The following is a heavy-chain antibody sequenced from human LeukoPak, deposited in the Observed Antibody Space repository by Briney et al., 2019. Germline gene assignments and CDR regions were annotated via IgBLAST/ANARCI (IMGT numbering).Heavy chain of an antibody. CDR1: GYTFTGYY. J-gene: IGHJ4*02. CDR3: ARVLTPPGGL. CDR2: INPNSGGT. D-gene: IGHD4/OR15-4a*01. Sequence: ASVKVSCKASGYTFTGYYMHWVRQAPGQGLEWMGWINPNSGGTNYAQKFQGRVTMTRDTSISTAYMELTRLRSDDTAVYFCARVLTPPGGLWGQGNLVTVSS. V-gene: IGHV1-2*02.